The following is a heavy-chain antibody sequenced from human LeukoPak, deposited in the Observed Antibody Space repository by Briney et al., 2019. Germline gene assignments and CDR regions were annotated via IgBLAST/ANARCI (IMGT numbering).Heavy chain of an antibody. CDR3: ARVIYDSSGYYSDAFDI. CDR1: GGSISSYY. V-gene: IGHV4-59*01. CDR2: IYYSGST. Sequence: SETLSLTCTVSGGSISSYYWSWIRQPPGKGLEWIGYIYYSGSTNYIPSLKSRVTISVDTSKNQFSLKLSSVTAADTAVYYCARVIYDSSGYYSDAFDIWGQGTMVTVSS. J-gene: IGHJ3*02. D-gene: IGHD3-22*01.